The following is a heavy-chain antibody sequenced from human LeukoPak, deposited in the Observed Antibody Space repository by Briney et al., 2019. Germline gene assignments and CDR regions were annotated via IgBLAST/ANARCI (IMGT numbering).Heavy chain of an antibody. J-gene: IGHJ4*02. CDR3: ARARGVSTGYRPIDY. Sequence: GGSLRLSCVASGFTFSTSGMHWVRQAPGKGLEWVAVIWYDGSNKHYAESVKGRFSISRDNSKSTLYLQMNSLRAEDMAVYYCARARGVSTGYRPIDYWGQGTLVTVSS. CDR2: IWYDGSNK. V-gene: IGHV3-33*01. D-gene: IGHD3-22*01. CDR1: GFTFSTSG.